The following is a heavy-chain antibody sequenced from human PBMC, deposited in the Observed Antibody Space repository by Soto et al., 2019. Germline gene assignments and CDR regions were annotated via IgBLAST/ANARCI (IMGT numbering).Heavy chain of an antibody. CDR3: ARDITAGYSSSWYPNVFDY. CDR1: GYTFTSYA. J-gene: IGHJ4*02. D-gene: IGHD6-13*01. CDR2: INAGNGNT. V-gene: IGHV1-3*01. Sequence: ASVKVSCKASGYTFTSYAMHWVRQAPGQRLEWMGWINAGNGNTKYSQKFQGRVTITRDTSASTAYMELSSLRSEDTAVYYCARDITAGYSSSWYPNVFDYWGQGTLVTVSS.